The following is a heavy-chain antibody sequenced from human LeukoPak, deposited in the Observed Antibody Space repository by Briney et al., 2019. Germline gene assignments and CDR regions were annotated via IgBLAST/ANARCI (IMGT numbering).Heavy chain of an antibody. D-gene: IGHD2-15*01. Sequence: SETLSLTRAVYGGSLSGYYWSWVCQPPRKRLWRIGEINHSGSTNYNTSLTSRVTISVDTSKKQFSLKLSSVTAADTAVYYCARGLYCSGGSCHGRWFDPWGQGTLVTVSS. J-gene: IGHJ5*02. CDR2: INHSGST. CDR3: ARGLYCSGGSCHGRWFDP. V-gene: IGHV4-34*01. CDR1: GGSLSGYY.